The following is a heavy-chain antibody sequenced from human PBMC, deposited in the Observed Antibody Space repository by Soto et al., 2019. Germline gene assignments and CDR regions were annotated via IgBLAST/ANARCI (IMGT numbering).Heavy chain of an antibody. J-gene: IGHJ4*02. CDR1: GFTFDDYA. CDR3: AKDRYGGAARLGNFFDY. Sequence: EVQLVESGGGLVQPDRSLRLSCAASGFTFDDYAIHWVRQAPGKGLEWVSGISWNGAHLAYADSVKGRFTISRENAKNSLYMEMNSLRAEDTALYYCAKDRYGGAARLGNFFDYWGQGTLVTVSS. D-gene: IGHD5-12*01. CDR2: ISWNGAHL. V-gene: IGHV3-9*01.